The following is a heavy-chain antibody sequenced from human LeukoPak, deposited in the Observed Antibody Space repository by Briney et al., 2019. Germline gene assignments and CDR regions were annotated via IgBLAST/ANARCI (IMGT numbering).Heavy chain of an antibody. V-gene: IGHV3-7*01. CDR2: INQDGSEK. D-gene: IGHD3-10*01. CDR1: GFTFSIFW. Sequence: PGGSLRLSCAASGFTFSIFWMSWVRQAPGKGLEWVATINQDGSEKYYVDSVKGRFTISRDNSKNNLYLQMNSLRPEDTAVYYCARDTSDGGLEKLFWYFDLWGRGTLVTVSS. J-gene: IGHJ2*01. CDR3: ARDTSDGGLEKLFWYFDL.